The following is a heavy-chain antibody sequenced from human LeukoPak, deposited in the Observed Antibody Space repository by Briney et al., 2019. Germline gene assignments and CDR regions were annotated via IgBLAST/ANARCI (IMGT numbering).Heavy chain of an antibody. CDR2: IYYSGST. Sequence: SETLSLTCTVSGGSISSYYWSWIRQPPGKGLEWIGYIYYSGSTNYNPSLKSRVTISVDTSKNQFSLKLSSVTAADTAVYYCASSGTRHYYYYYMDVWGKGTTVTVSS. V-gene: IGHV4-59*01. D-gene: IGHD2-2*01. J-gene: IGHJ6*03. CDR1: GGSISSYY. CDR3: ASSGTRHYYYYYMDV.